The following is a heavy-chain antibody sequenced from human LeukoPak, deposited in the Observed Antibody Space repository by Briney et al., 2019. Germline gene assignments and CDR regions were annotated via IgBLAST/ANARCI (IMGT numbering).Heavy chain of an antibody. CDR3: ARDGCGLIAVLRFLEWSQYYYYGMDV. J-gene: IGHJ6*02. CDR1: GFTFSSYA. Sequence: GGSLRLSCAASGFTFSSYAMHWVRQAPGKGLEWVAVISYDGSNKYYADSVRGRFTISRDNSKNTLYLQMNSLRAEDTAVYYCARDGCGLIAVLRFLEWSQYYYYGMDVWGQGTTVTVSS. D-gene: IGHD3-3*01. CDR2: ISYDGSNK. V-gene: IGHV3-30-3*01.